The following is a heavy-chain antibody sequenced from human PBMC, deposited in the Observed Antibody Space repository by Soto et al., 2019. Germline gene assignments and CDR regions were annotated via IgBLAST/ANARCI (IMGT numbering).Heavy chain of an antibody. CDR2: INHSGST. Sequence: SETLSLTCAVYGGSFSGYYWSWIRQPPGKGLEWIGEINHSGSTNYNPSLKSRVTISVDTSKNQFSLKLSSVTAADTAVYYCARGGGATVTTWYGMDVWGQGTTVTVSS. CDR1: GGSFSGYY. J-gene: IGHJ6*02. D-gene: IGHD4-17*01. V-gene: IGHV4-34*01. CDR3: ARGGGATVTTWYGMDV.